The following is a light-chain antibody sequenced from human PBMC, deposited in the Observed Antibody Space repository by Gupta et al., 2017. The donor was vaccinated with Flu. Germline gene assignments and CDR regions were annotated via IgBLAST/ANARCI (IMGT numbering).Light chain of an antibody. V-gene: IGLV1-44*01. CDR2: GNN. Sequence: QSVLAQPPSASGTPGQRVTISWSGSSSNIGSNTVNWYQQVPSAAPKLLIYGNNQRPSGVPDRFSGSKSGTSASLAISGLQSEDEADYYCAAWDDSLNGHYVFGTGTRVTVL. CDR1: SSNIGSNT. J-gene: IGLJ1*01. CDR3: AAWDDSLNGHYV.